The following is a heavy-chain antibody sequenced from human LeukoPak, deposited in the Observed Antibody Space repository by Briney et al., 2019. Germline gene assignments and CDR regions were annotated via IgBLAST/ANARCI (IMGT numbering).Heavy chain of an antibody. V-gene: IGHV3-48*03. D-gene: IGHD1-26*01. CDR1: GFTFSNYE. J-gene: IGHJ4*02. CDR3: ARGRVGTTTPFDY. Sequence: GGSLRLSCAASGFTFSNYEMNWVRQAPGKGLEWVSYISSGGSTIYYADSVKGRFTISRDNAKNSLFLQMNSLRAEDTAVYYCARGRVGTTTPFDYWGQGTLVTVPS. CDR2: ISSGGSTI.